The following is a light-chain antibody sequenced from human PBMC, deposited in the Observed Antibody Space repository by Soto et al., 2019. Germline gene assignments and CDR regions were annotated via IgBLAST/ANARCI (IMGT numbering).Light chain of an antibody. V-gene: IGLV2-14*01. Sequence: QSALTQPASVSGSPGQSITFSCAGTSSDVGSYNYVSWYQQHPGKAPKLMIYEVSNRPSGVSSRFSGSKSGNTASLTISGLQAEDEADYYCSSYTSSSTLFGTGTKVTVL. J-gene: IGLJ1*01. CDR1: SSDVGSYNY. CDR2: EVS. CDR3: SSYTSSSTL.